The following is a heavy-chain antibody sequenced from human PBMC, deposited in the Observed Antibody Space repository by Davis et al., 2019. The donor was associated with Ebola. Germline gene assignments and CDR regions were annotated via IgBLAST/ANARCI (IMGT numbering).Heavy chain of an antibody. V-gene: IGHV3-9*01. CDR1: GFTFDDHA. D-gene: IGHD2/OR15-2a*01. CDR2: ISYNSGTE. CDR3: VKDIRALELNIGYYGMDV. J-gene: IGHJ6*02. Sequence: SLKISCAASGFTFDDHAMHWVRQAPGKGLEWVSSISYNSGTEGYGDSVEGRFTISRDNAKKFLYLQMNSLRIEDTALYYCVKDIRALELNIGYYGMDVWGRGTTVTVSS.